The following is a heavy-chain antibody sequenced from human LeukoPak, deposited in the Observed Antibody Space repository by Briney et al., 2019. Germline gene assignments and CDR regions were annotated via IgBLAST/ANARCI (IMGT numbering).Heavy chain of an antibody. Sequence: GGSLRLSCAASGFDFHNYVIHWVRQAPGKGLEWVAVISYDVNIKYHADSVKGRFTISRDSSSKTVYLQMNSLGTEDTAVYYCVREGFYDSGSFPTFYFDYWGQGTLVTVSS. CDR1: GFDFHNYV. J-gene: IGHJ4*02. CDR2: ISYDVNIK. CDR3: VREGFYDSGSFPTFYFDY. D-gene: IGHD3-10*01. V-gene: IGHV3-30-3*01.